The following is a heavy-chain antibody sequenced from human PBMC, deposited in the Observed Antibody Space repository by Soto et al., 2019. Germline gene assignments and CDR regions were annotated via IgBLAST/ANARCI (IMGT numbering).Heavy chain of an antibody. V-gene: IGHV1-2*04. CDR2: INPNSGGT. J-gene: IGHJ6*02. CDR3: ARGHYSNYGVYYYYGMDV. Sequence: QVQLVQSGAEVKKPGASVKVSCKASGYTFTGYYMHWVRQAPGQGLEWMGWINPNSGGTNYAQKFQGSVTMTRDTSISTAYRELSRLRSDDTAAYYCARGHYSNYGVYYYYGMDVWGQGTTVTVSS. D-gene: IGHD4-4*01. CDR1: GYTFTGYY.